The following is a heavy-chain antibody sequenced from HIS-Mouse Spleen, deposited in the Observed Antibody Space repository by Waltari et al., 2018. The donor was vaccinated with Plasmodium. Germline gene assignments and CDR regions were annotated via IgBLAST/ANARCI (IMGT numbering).Heavy chain of an antibody. CDR2: ISSSSSYI. CDR1: GFTFSSYS. Sequence: EVQLVESGGGLVKPGGSLRLYCAAPGFTFSSYSMNWVRQAPGKGLEWVSSISSSSSYIYYADSVKGRFTISRDNAKNSLYLQMNSLRAEDTAVYYCAREDILTGYYNDYWYFDLWGRGTLVTVSS. J-gene: IGHJ2*01. D-gene: IGHD3-9*01. CDR3: AREDILTGYYNDYWYFDL. V-gene: IGHV3-21*01.